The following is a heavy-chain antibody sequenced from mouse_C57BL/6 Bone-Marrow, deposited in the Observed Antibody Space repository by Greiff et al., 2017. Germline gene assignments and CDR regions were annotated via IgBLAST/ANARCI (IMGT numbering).Heavy chain of an antibody. J-gene: IGHJ1*03. CDR1: GYTFTSYW. CDR2: IHPSDSDT. V-gene: IGHV1-74*01. CDR3: AIEYCYDGSPYGYFGV. Sequence: QVQLQQPGAELVKPGASVKVSCKASGYTFTSYWMHWVKQRPGQGLEWIGRIHPSDSDTNYNQKFKGKATLTVHKSSSTAYMLSSSLTAEDSAVYYWAIEYCYDGSPYGYFGVWGTGTTVAVA. D-gene: IGHD2-12*01.